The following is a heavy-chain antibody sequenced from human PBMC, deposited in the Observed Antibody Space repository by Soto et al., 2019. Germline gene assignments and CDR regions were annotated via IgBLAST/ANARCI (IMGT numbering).Heavy chain of an antibody. CDR2: ISSSGSTI. CDR3: AREGPYCSSTSCYGKLYYMDV. CDR1: GFTFSDYY. Sequence: GGSLRLSCAASGFTFSDYYMSWIRQAPGKGLEWVSYISSSGSTIYYANSVKGRFTISRDNAKKSLYLQMNSLRAEDTAVYYCAREGPYCSSTSCYGKLYYMDVWGKGTTVTVSS. J-gene: IGHJ6*03. D-gene: IGHD2-2*01. V-gene: IGHV3-11*01.